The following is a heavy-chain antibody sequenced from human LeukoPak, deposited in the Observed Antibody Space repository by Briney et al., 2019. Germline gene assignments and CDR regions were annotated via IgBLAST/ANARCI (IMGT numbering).Heavy chain of an antibody. J-gene: IGHJ4*02. CDR3: ARDNRVLISSSTNFDY. CDR2: IDISGNTI. Sequence: PGGSLRLSCAASGFSFSDYEINWVRQALGKGLEWLSHIDISGNTIHYADSVEGRFTISRDNAKNSVYLQMNSLRAEDTAVYYCARDNRVLISSSTNFDYWGQGTLVTVSS. CDR1: GFSFSDYE. D-gene: IGHD6-6*01. V-gene: IGHV3-48*03.